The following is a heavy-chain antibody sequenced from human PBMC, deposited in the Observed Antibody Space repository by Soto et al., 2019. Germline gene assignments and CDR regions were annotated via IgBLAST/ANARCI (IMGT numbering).Heavy chain of an antibody. CDR1: GGTFSSYA. V-gene: IGHV1-69*01. D-gene: IGHD6-19*01. Sequence: QVQLVQSGAEVKKPGSSVKVSCKASGGTFSSYAISWVRQAPGQGLEWMGGIIPIFGTANYAQKFQGRVRITEDESTSAAYMESSSLRYDDTAVYYCGRDTGSGGYYGMDVCGHRTTVSVSS. CDR2: IIPIFGTA. J-gene: IGHJ6*02. CDR3: GRDTGSGGYYGMDV.